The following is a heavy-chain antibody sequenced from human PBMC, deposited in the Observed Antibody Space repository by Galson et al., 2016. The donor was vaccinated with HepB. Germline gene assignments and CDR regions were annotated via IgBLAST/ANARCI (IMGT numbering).Heavy chain of an antibody. CDR3: ARDLIFAGTFDC. CDR2: ISAYNGNT. Sequence: SVKVSCKASGYTFTSYGISWVRQAPGQGLERMGWISAYNGNTNYAQKLQGRVTMTTDTSTSTAYMELRSLRSDDTAVYYCARDLIFAGTFDCWGQGTLVTVSS. CDR1: GYTFTSYG. V-gene: IGHV1-18*01. D-gene: IGHD3-10*01. J-gene: IGHJ4*02.